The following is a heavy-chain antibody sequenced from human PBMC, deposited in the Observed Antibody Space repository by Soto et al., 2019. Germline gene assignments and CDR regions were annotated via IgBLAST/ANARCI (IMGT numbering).Heavy chain of an antibody. Sequence: PSETLSLTCAVYGGSFSGYYWSWIRQPPGKGLEWIGEINHSGSTNYNPSLKSRVTISVDTSKNQFSLKLSSVTAADTAVYYCASYGSYYGSYYWGQGTLVTVSS. CDR3: ASYGSYYGSYY. CDR1: GGSFSGYY. J-gene: IGHJ4*02. CDR2: INHSGST. D-gene: IGHD1-26*01. V-gene: IGHV4-34*01.